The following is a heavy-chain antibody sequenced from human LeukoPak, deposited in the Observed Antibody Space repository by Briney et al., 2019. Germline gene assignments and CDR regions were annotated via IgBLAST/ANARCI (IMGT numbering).Heavy chain of an antibody. CDR2: IYYSGNT. D-gene: IGHD6-19*01. CDR1: GGSISSYY. CDR3: ARLQGQWLLHDY. J-gene: IGHJ4*02. V-gene: IGHV4-59*01. Sequence: AETLSLTCTVCGGSISSYYWRWIRQPPGKGLEWIGYIYYSGNTNYNPSLKSRVTISVDTSRNQFSLKVTSVTAADTAVYYCARLQGQWLLHDYWGQGTLVTVSS.